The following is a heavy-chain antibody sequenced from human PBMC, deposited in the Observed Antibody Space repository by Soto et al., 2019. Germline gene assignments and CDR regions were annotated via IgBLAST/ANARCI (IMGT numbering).Heavy chain of an antibody. CDR1: GYYFPSYW. D-gene: IGHD4-17*01. Sequence: PGESLKISCKGSGYYFPSYWIGWVRQLPGKGLEWMGIFSPGDSDTRYSPSFQGQVTISADRSVSTAYLQWSSLKPSDTAMYDCARQGNGAEGFDYWGQGTLVTVSS. J-gene: IGHJ4*02. CDR3: ARQGNGAEGFDY. CDR2: FSPGDSDT. V-gene: IGHV5-51*01.